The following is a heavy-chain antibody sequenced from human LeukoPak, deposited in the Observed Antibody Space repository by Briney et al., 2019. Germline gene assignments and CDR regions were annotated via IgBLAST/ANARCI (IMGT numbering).Heavy chain of an antibody. J-gene: IGHJ5*02. CDR1: GYTFTSYY. CDR3: ARDKGRYSYGFSNWHLFDP. Sequence: EASVTVSCKASGYTFTSYYMHWVRQAPGQGLEWMGIINPSGGSTSYAQKFQGRVTMTRDTSTSTVYMELSSLRSEDTAVYYCARDKGRYSYGFSNWHLFDPWGQGTLVTVSS. V-gene: IGHV1-46*01. D-gene: IGHD5-18*01. CDR2: INPSGGST.